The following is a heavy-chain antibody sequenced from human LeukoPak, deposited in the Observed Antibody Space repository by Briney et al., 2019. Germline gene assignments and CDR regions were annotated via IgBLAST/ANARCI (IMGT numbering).Heavy chain of an antibody. CDR1: GFTFSSYG. J-gene: IGHJ4*02. CDR2: ISSSSSYI. V-gene: IGHV3-21*01. D-gene: IGHD3-10*01. CDR3: ARDAVTMVRGVIGY. Sequence: GGSLRLSCAASGFTFSSYGMHWVRQAPGKGLEWVSSISSSSSYIYYADSVKGRFTISRDNAKNSLYLRMNSLRAEDTAVYYCARDAVTMVRGVIGYWGQGTLVTVSS.